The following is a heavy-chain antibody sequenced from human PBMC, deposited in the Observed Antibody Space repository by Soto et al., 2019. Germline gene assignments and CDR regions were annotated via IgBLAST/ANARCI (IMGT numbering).Heavy chain of an antibody. CDR2: IYTSGST. D-gene: IGHD1-26*01. J-gene: IGHJ4*02. V-gene: IGHV4-4*07. CDR1: VVSISSYY. CDR3: ARGDRVELPAH. Sequence: PSETVSLTCTFSVVSISSYYWSWIRQPAGKGLEWIGRIYTSGSTNYDPSLKSRVTMSVDTSKNQFSLKLSSVTAADTAVYYCARGDRVELPAHWGQGTLVTGSS.